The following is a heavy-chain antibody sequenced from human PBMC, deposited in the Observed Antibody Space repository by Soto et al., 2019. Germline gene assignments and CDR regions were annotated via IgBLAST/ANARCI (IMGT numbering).Heavy chain of an antibody. J-gene: IGHJ6*02. Sequence: SVKVSCKASGGTFSSYAISWVRQAPGQGLEWMGGIIPIFGTANYAQKFQGRVTITADESTSTAYMELSSLRSEDTAVYYCASVTIIVVAGRYYYGMDVWGQGTTVTVSS. V-gene: IGHV1-69*13. D-gene: IGHD3-22*01. CDR1: GGTFSSYA. CDR2: IIPIFGTA. CDR3: ASVTIIVVAGRYYYGMDV.